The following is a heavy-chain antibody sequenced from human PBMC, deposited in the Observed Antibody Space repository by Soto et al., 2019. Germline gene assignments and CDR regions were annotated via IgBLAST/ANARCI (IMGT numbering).Heavy chain of an antibody. V-gene: IGHV4-34*01. CDR2: INHSGST. CDR1: GGSFSGYY. Sequence: LSLPCAVYGGSFSGYYWSWIRQPPGKGLEWIGEINHSGSTNYNPSLKSRVTISVDTSKNQFSLKLSSVTAADTAVYYCARVAAFRDTAMVTPGNYYYYYGMDVWGQGTTVTVSS. D-gene: IGHD5-18*01. J-gene: IGHJ6*02. CDR3: ARVAAFRDTAMVTPGNYYYYYGMDV.